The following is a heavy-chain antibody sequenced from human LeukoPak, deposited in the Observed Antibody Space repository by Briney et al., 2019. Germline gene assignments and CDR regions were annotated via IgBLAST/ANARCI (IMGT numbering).Heavy chain of an antibody. D-gene: IGHD5-24*01. V-gene: IGHV6-1*01. CDR3: ARAGPILASRDGYNWFDY. J-gene: IGHJ4*02. Sequence: SQTLSLTCAISGDSVSSNSAAWNWIRQSPSRGREWLGRTYYRSKWYNDYAVSVKSRITINPDTSKNQFSLQLNSVTPEDTAVYYCARAGPILASRDGYNWFDYWGQGTLVTVSS. CDR1: GDSVSSNSAA. CDR2: TYYRSKWYN.